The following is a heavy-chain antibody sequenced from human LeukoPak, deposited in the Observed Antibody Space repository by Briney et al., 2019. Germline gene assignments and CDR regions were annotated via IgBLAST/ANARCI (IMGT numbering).Heavy chain of an antibody. D-gene: IGHD3-16*01. CDR1: GYTFTDYY. V-gene: IGHV1-2*02. CDR3: ARGYEYGWFDP. J-gene: IGHJ5*02. Sequence: VASVKVSCKASGYTFTDYYLHWVRQPPGQGLEWMGWINPKNGGTNYAQKFQGRVTMTRDTSITTANMELSRLRSDDMAVYYCARGYEYGWFDPWGQGTLVTVSS. CDR2: INPKNGGT.